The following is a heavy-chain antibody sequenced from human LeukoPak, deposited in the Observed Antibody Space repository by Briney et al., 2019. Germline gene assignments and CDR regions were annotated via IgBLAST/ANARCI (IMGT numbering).Heavy chain of an antibody. CDR3: ARARASPSGYSSGWYWFDP. J-gene: IGHJ5*02. CDR1: GDSVSSNSAA. Sequence: SQTLSLTCAISGDSVSSNSAAWNWIRQSPSRGLEWLGRTYYRSKWYNDYAVSVKSRITINPDTSKNQFSLQLNSVTPEDTAVYYCARARASPSGYSSGWYWFDPWAREPWSPSPQ. V-gene: IGHV6-1*01. CDR2: TYYRSKWYN. D-gene: IGHD6-19*01.